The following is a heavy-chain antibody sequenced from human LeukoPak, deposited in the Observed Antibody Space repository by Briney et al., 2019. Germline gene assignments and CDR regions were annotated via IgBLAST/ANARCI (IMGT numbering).Heavy chain of an antibody. V-gene: IGHV1-18*01. CDR3: ARDGLESDYYDSSGYGDAFDI. Sequence: ASVKVSCKASGYTFTSYGISWVRQAPGQGLEWMGWISAYNGNTNYAQKLQGRVTMTTDTSTSTAYMELRSLRSDDTAVYYCARDGLESDYYDSSGYGDAFDIWGQGTMVTVSS. D-gene: IGHD3-22*01. CDR1: GYTFTSYG. J-gene: IGHJ3*02. CDR2: ISAYNGNT.